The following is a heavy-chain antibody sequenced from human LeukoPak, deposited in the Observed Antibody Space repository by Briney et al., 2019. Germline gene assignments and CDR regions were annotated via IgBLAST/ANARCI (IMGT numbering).Heavy chain of an antibody. CDR2: ISSSGSTI. CDR3: ARDPLYSSSWYFDY. Sequence: PGGSLRLSCAASGFTFSDYYMSWIRQAPGKGLEWVSYISSSGSTIYYADSVKGRFTISRDNAKNSLYLQMNSLRAEDTAVYYCARDPLYSSSWYFDYWGQGTLVTVSS. D-gene: IGHD6-13*01. J-gene: IGHJ4*02. V-gene: IGHV3-11*04. CDR1: GFTFSDYY.